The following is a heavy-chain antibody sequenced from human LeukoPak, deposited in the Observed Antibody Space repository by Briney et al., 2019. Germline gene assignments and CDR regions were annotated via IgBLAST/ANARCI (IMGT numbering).Heavy chain of an antibody. CDR2: IYHSGST. V-gene: IGHV4-30-2*01. CDR3: ARTYYYDSSGPVGALDI. D-gene: IGHD3-22*01. Sequence: PSQTLSLTCAVSGGSISSGGYSWSWIRQPPGKGLEWIGYIYHSGSTYYNPSLKSRVTISVDRSKNQFSLKLSSVTAADTAVYYCARTYYYDSSGPVGALDIWGQGTMVTVSS. CDR1: GGSISSGGYS. J-gene: IGHJ3*02.